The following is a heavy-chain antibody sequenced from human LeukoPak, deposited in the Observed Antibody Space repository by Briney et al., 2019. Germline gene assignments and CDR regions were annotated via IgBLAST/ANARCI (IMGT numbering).Heavy chain of an antibody. CDR1: GGTFSSYA. CDR2: IIPIFGTA. CDR3: ARSLPVVPAAMDLGGYYYYGMDV. Sequence: SVMVSCKASGGTFSSYAISWVRQAPGQGLEWMGGIIPIFGTANYAQKFQGRVTITADESTSTAYMELSSLRSEDTAVYYCARSLPVVPAAMDLGGYYYYGMDVWGQGTTVTVSS. V-gene: IGHV1-69*13. D-gene: IGHD2-2*01. J-gene: IGHJ6*02.